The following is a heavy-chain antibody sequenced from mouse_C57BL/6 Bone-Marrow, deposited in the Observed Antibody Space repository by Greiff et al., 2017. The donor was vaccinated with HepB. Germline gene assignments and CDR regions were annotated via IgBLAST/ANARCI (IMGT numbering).Heavy chain of an antibody. D-gene: IGHD1-1*01. CDR1: GFTFSSYG. J-gene: IGHJ2*01. Sequence: EVKVVESGGDLVKPGGSLKLSCAASGFTFSSYGMSWVRQTPDKRLEWVATISSGGSYTYYPDSVKGRFTISRDNAKNTLYLQMSSLKSEDTAMYYCARHYGSSPFDYWGQGTTLTVSS. CDR3: ARHYGSSPFDY. CDR2: ISSGGSYT. V-gene: IGHV5-6*01.